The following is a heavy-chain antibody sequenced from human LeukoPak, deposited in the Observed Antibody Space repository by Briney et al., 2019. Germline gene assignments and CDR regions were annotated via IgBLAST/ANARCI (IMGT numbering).Heavy chain of an antibody. CDR1: GFTFSSYW. Sequence: PGGSLRLSCAAPGFTFSSYWMSWVRQAPGKGLEWVANIKQDGSEKYYVDSVKGRFTISRDNAKNSLYLQMNSLRAEDTAVYYCAREGSSSGDAFDIWGQGTMVTVSS. CDR3: AREGSSSGDAFDI. D-gene: IGHD6-13*01. V-gene: IGHV3-7*01. J-gene: IGHJ3*02. CDR2: IKQDGSEK.